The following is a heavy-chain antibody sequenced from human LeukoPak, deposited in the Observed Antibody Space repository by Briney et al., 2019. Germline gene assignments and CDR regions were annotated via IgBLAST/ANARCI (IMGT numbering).Heavy chain of an antibody. Sequence: PSETLSLTCSVSGGSISSSTFYWGWIRQPPGKGLEWIGSIYYSGSTYYNPSLKSRVTISVDTSKNQFSLKLSSVTAADTAVYYCARDPIAAAGDAFDIWGQGTMVTVSS. CDR2: IYYSGST. D-gene: IGHD6-13*01. V-gene: IGHV4-39*07. CDR1: GGSISSSTFY. J-gene: IGHJ3*02. CDR3: ARDPIAAAGDAFDI.